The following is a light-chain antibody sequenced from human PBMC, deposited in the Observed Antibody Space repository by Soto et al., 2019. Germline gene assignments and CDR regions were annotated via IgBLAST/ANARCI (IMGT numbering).Light chain of an antibody. CDR2: EVS. J-gene: IGLJ2*01. CDR1: SSDVGGYNY. CDR3: CSYSGSNSSVV. Sequence: QSALTQPPSASGSPGQSVTISCTGTSSDVGGYNYVSWYQQHPGKAPKLMIYEVSKRPSGVPDRFSGSKSGNTASLTVSGLQAEDEEDYYCCSYSGSNSSVVFGGGTKLTVL. V-gene: IGLV2-8*01.